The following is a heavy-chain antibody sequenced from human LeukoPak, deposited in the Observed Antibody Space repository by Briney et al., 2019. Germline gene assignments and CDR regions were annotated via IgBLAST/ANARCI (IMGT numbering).Heavy chain of an antibody. CDR1: GFTFSSYG. D-gene: IGHD6-13*01. Sequence: GGSLRLSCAASGFTFSSYGMHWVRQAPGKGLEWVAVISYDGSNKYYADSVKGRFTISRDNSKNTLYLQMNSLRAEDTAVYYCANPPAAAVSYYFDYWGQGTLVTVSS. J-gene: IGHJ4*02. V-gene: IGHV3-30*18. CDR2: ISYDGSNK. CDR3: ANPPAAAVSYYFDY.